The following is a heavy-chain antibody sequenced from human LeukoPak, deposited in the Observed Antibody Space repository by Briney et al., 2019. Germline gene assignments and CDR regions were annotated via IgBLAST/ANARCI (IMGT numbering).Heavy chain of an antibody. V-gene: IGHV4-4*07. Sequence: SETLSLTCTVYGGSISSYYWSWIRQPAGKGLEWIRRIYTSGSTNYNPSLKSRVTMSVDTSKNQFSLKLSSVTAADTAVYYCARGPLGDYAGYYYYYMDVWGKGTTVTVSS. CDR3: ARGPLGDYAGYYYYYMDV. J-gene: IGHJ6*03. CDR1: GGSISSYY. D-gene: IGHD4-17*01. CDR2: IYTSGST.